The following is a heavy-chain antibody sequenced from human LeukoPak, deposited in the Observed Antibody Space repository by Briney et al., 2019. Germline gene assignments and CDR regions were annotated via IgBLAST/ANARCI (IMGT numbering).Heavy chain of an antibody. J-gene: IGHJ4*02. V-gene: IGHV3-48*03. CDR3: ARGGSGLHDILTGQEFDY. CDR1: GFTFSSYE. CDR2: ISSSGSTI. D-gene: IGHD3-9*01. Sequence: PGGSLRLSCAASGFTFSSYEMNWVRQAPGKGLEWVSYISSSGSTIYYADSVKGRFTISRDNAKNSLYLQMNSLRAEDTAVYYCARGGSGLHDILTGQEFDYWGQGTLVTVSS.